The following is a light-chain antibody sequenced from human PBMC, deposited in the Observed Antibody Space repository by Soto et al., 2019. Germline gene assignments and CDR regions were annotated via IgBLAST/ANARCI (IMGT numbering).Light chain of an antibody. CDR3: SSLAGINNPLV. J-gene: IGLJ2*01. CDR1: SSDVGGSNY. CDR2: EVN. V-gene: IGLV2-8*01. Sequence: QSALTQPPSASGSPGQSVAISCTGTSSDVGGSNYVSWYQRHPGKAPKLMIFEVNKRPSGVPNRFSGSKSGNTASLTVSGLQAEDEADYYSSSLAGINNPLVFGGGTKLTVL.